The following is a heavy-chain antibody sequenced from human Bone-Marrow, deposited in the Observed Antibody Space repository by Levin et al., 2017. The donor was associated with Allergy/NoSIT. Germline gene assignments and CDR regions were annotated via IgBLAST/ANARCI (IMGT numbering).Heavy chain of an antibody. D-gene: IGHD3-3*01. CDR3: ARVPYDFWSGFRKWFDY. CDR1: GYSFISFH. Sequence: GASVKVSCKTSGYSFISFHIDWLRQATGQGPEWMGRMDPKSGDTGFAPKFQGRLTLTRDTAISTAYLELSELTSDDTAVYYCARVPYDFWSGFRKWFDYWGQGTLVTVSS. J-gene: IGHJ4*02. V-gene: IGHV1-8*01. CDR2: MDPKSGDT.